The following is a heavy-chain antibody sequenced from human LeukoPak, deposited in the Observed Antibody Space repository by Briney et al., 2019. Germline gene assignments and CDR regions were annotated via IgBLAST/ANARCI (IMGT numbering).Heavy chain of an antibody. CDR2: IYWDDDK. J-gene: IGHJ4*02. D-gene: IGHD2-2*01. CDR1: GFSFSTTGVA. Sequence: SDPTLVNPTQTLTLTCTFSGFSFSTTGVAMGWIRQPPGKALEWLALIYWDDDKRYSPSLRSRLTITKDTSKNQVVLTTTNMDPVDTATYYCAHRLISTSAFDSRGQGALVTVSS. V-gene: IGHV2-5*02. CDR3: AHRLISTSAFDS.